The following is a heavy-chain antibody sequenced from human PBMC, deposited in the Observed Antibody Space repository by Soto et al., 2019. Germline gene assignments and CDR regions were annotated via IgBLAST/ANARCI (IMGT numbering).Heavy chain of an antibody. CDR1: GGSFIGYY. V-gene: IGHV4-34*01. D-gene: IGHD2-15*01. CDR3: ARGRLIVSVVAATPGYYFDY. CDR2: INHSGST. J-gene: IGHJ4*02. Sequence: SETLSVTCAVYGGSFIGYYWSWIRQPPGKGLEWIGEINHSGSTNYNPSLKSRVTISVDTSKNQFSLKLSSVTAADTAVYYCARGRLIVSVVAATPGYYFDYWGQGTLVTVSS.